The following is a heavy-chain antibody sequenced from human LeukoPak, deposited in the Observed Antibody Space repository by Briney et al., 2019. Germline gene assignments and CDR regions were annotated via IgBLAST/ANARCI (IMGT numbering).Heavy chain of an antibody. CDR1: GFTFSGSA. CDR3: RYYDILTGSYQPDY. V-gene: IGHV3-73*01. Sequence: GGSLRLSCAAPGFTFSGSAMHWVRQASGKGLEWVGRIRSKANNYATAYAASVKGRFTISRDDSKNTAYLQMNSLKTEDTAVYYCRYYDILTGSYQPDYWGQGTLVTVSS. CDR2: IRSKANNYAT. J-gene: IGHJ4*02. D-gene: IGHD3-9*01.